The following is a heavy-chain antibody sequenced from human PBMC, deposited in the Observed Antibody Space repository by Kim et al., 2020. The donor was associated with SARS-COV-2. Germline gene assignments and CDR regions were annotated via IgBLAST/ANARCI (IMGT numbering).Heavy chain of an antibody. V-gene: IGHV3-30*18. J-gene: IGHJ6*02. CDR3: AKDHDIMVRGVISDYYGMAV. Sequence: GGSLRLSCAASGFTFSSYGMNWVRQAPGKGLEWVAVISYAGSNKYYADSVKGRFTISRDNSKNTLYLQMNSLRAEDTAVYYCAKDHDIMVRGVISDYYGMAVWGQGTTVTVSS. CDR2: ISYAGSNK. D-gene: IGHD3-10*01. CDR1: GFTFSSYG.